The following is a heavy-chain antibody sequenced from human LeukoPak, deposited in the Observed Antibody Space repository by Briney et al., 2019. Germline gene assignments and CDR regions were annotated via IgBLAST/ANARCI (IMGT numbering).Heavy chain of an antibody. Sequence: PGRSLRLSCTASGFTFSNYGMHWVRQAPGKGLEWVAVISFDGSNNAYLDSVKGRFTISRDNSKNTLYLHMNSPKAEDTAVYYCAKSVGAQPGFDFWGQGTLVTVSS. CDR2: ISFDGSNN. J-gene: IGHJ4*02. CDR1: GFTFSNYG. CDR3: AKSVGAQPGFDF. D-gene: IGHD6-6*01. V-gene: IGHV3-30*18.